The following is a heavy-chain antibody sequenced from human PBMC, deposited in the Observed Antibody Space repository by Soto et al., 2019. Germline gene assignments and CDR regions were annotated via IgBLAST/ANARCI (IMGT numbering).Heavy chain of an antibody. D-gene: IGHD3-22*01. V-gene: IGHV1-18*01. Sequence: ASVKVSCKASGYTFTSYGISWVRQAPGQGLEWMGWISAYNGNTNYAQKLQGRVTITTDESTSTAYMELSSLRSEDTAVYYCARAQSGDSSGYSIDYWGQGTLVTVSS. CDR2: ISAYNGNT. CDR3: ARAQSGDSSGYSIDY. CDR1: GYTFTSYG. J-gene: IGHJ4*02.